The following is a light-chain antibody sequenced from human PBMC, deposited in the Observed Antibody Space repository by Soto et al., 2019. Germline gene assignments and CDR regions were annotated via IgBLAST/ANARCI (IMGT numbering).Light chain of an antibody. CDR1: SSDVGSYNR. J-gene: IGLJ1*01. Sequence: QSALTQPPSVSGSPGQSDTISCTGTSSDVGSYNRVSWYQQPPGTAPKLMIYEVSNRPSGVPDRFSGSKSGNTASLTISGLQAEDEADYYCGSYTSSSTYVFGTGTKVTVL. CDR3: GSYTSSSTYV. CDR2: EVS. V-gene: IGLV2-18*02.